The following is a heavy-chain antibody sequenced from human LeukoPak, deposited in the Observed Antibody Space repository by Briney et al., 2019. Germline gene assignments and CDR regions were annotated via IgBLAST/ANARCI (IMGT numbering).Heavy chain of an antibody. CDR1: GYTFTSYY. J-gene: IGHJ6*03. V-gene: IGHV1-46*01. D-gene: IGHD3-3*01. CDR3: ARDGSYYDFWSGYYRTPLYYYYYYTDV. Sequence: ASVKVSCKASGYTFTSYYMHWVRQAPGQGLEWMGIINPSGGSTSYAQKFQGRVTMTRDTSTSTVYMGLSSLRSEDTAVYYCARDGSYYDFWSGYYRTPLYYYYYYTDVWGKGTTVTVSS. CDR2: INPSGGST.